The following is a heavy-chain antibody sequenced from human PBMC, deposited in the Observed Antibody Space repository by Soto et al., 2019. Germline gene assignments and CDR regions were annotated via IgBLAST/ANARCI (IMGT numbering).Heavy chain of an antibody. J-gene: IGHJ5*02. Sequence: SETLSLTCTVSGGSITSYYWSWFRQPPGQGLEWIGFIHYSGGTQYNSSLKGRVTISVDPSQNQLSLKLRSVTAADTAVYYCARESAGSHKNNWFDPWGQGTLVTVSS. CDR1: GGSITSYY. V-gene: IGHV4-59*01. CDR3: ARESAGSHKNNWFDP. CDR2: IHYSGGT.